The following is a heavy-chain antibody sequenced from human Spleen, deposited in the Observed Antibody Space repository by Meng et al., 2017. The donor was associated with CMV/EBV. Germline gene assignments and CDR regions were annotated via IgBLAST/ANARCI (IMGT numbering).Heavy chain of an antibody. D-gene: IGHD2-15*01. J-gene: IGHJ4*02. CDR2: INPGGGTI. CDR1: GYNFTSYY. CDR3: ARTDSLRE. Sequence: KVSCKASGYNFTSYYLHWVRQALGQGLEWMGIINPGGGTIVYAQNFQGRVTMTSDTSTSTVYMELRRLRSEDTAVYYCARTDSLREWGQGTLVTVSS. V-gene: IGHV1-46*01.